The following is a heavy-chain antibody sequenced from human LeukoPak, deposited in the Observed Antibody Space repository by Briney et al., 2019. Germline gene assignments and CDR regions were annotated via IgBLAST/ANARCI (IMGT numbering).Heavy chain of an antibody. CDR2: INWNSGSI. CDR3: AKEGYSTSTSCCHVLLN. J-gene: IGHJ4*02. Sequence: GGSLRLSCAASGFTFDDYAMHWVRQAPGKGLEWVSGINWNSGSIGYADSVKGRFTISRDNAKKSLHMQMNRLRAEDTALYYCAKEGYSTSTSCCHVLLNWGQGTLVTVSS. V-gene: IGHV3-9*01. CDR1: GFTFDDYA. D-gene: IGHD2-2*01.